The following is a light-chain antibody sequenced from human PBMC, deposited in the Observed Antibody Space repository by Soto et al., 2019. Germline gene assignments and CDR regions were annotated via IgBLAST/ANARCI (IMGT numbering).Light chain of an antibody. CDR1: QSVSSSS. J-gene: IGKJ3*01. Sequence: EIILTQSPDTLSLSPGERATLYCRASQSVSSSSLAWYQQKPGQAPRLLIYGASSRATGIPDRFSGSGSGTDFTLTISSLEPEDFAVYYCQQYGSSPETFGPGTKVDIK. V-gene: IGKV3-20*01. CDR3: QQYGSSPET. CDR2: GAS.